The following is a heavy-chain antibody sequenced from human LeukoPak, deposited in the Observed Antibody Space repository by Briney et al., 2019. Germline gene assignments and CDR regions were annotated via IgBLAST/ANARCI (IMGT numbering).Heavy chain of an antibody. Sequence: GGSLRLSCAASGFTFSNYYMSWIRQAPGKGLVWVSYISSRSSNKEYADSVKGRFTISRDNAKNSLYLQMNSLRAEDTAVYYCAKESLRVVPSATFDYWGQGTLVTVSS. J-gene: IGHJ4*02. V-gene: IGHV3-11*06. CDR2: ISSRSSNK. D-gene: IGHD2-2*01. CDR3: AKESLRVVPSATFDY. CDR1: GFTFSNYY.